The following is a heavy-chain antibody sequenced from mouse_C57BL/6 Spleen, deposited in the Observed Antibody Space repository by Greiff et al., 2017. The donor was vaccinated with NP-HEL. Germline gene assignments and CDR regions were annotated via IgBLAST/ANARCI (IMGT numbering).Heavy chain of an antibody. D-gene: IGHD3-2*02. V-gene: IGHV5-9-1*02. Sequence: EVMLVESGEGLVKPGGSLKLSCAASGFTFSSYAMSWVRQTPEKRLEWVAYISSGGDYIYYADTVKGRFTISRGNARNTLYLQMSSLKSEDTAMYYCTRTAQGFDYWGQGTTLTVSS. J-gene: IGHJ2*01. CDR2: ISSGGDYI. CDR3: TRTAQGFDY. CDR1: GFTFSSYA.